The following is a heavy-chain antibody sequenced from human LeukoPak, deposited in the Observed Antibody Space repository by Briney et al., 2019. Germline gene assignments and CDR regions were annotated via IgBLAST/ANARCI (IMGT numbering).Heavy chain of an antibody. CDR3: AVPGYSSGWYYFDY. Sequence: GGSLRLSFAASGFTFSSYGMHWVRQAPGKGLEWVAFIRYDGSNKYYADSVKGRFTISSDNSKNTLYLQMNSLRAEDTAVYYCAVPGYSSGWYYFDYWGQGTLVTVSS. J-gene: IGHJ4*02. CDR2: IRYDGSNK. CDR1: GFTFSSYG. V-gene: IGHV3-30*02. D-gene: IGHD6-19*01.